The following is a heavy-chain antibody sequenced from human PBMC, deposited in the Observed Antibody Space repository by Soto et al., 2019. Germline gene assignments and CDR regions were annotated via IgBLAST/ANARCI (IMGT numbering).Heavy chain of an antibody. D-gene: IGHD5-18*01. Sequence: ASVKVSCKASGYTFTGYYMHWVRQAPGQGLEWMGWINPNSGGTNYAQKFQGWVTMTRDTSISTAYMELSRLRSDDTAVYYCARDRRRGYSYGYYYYGMDVWGQGTTVTVS. J-gene: IGHJ6*02. CDR3: ARDRRRGYSYGYYYYGMDV. CDR1: GYTFTGYY. V-gene: IGHV1-2*04. CDR2: INPNSGGT.